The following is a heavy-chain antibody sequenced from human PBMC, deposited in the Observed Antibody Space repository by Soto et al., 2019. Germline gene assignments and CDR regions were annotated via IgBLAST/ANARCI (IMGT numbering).Heavy chain of an antibody. V-gene: IGHV4-39*01. J-gene: IGHJ4*02. CDR3: ARQALWFGELLSLDY. D-gene: IGHD3-10*01. CDR1: GGSISSSSYY. Sequence: QLQLQESGPGLVKPSETLSLTCTVSGGSISSSSYYWGWIRQPPGKGLEWIGSIYYSGSTYYNPSLRRRVTLSVDTSKNQFSLKLSSVTAADTAVYYCARQALWFGELLSLDYWGQGTLVTVSS. CDR2: IYYSGST.